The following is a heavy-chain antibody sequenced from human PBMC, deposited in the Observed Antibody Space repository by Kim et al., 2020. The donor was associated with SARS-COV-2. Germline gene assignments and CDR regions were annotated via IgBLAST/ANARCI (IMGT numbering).Heavy chain of an antibody. CDR2: INPNSGGT. V-gene: IGHV1-2*02. CDR1: GYTFTGYY. J-gene: IGHJ5*02. Sequence: ASVKVSCKASGYTFTGYYMHWVRQAPGQGLEWMGWINPNSGGTNYAQKFQGRVTMTRDTSISTAYMELSRLRSDDTAVYYCARGYDSSGYLGGWFDPWGQGTLVTVSS. CDR3: ARGYDSSGYLGGWFDP. D-gene: IGHD3-22*01.